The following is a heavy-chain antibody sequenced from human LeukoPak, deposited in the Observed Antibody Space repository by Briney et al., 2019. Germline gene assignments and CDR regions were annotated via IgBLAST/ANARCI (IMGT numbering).Heavy chain of an antibody. CDR2: INHSGST. Sequence: SETLSLTCAVYGGSFSGYYWSWIRQPPGKVLEWIGEINHSGSTNYNPSLKSRVTISVDTSKNQFSLKLSSVTAADTAVYYCASSTPWIQPWYGRDYWGQGTLVTVSS. D-gene: IGHD5-18*01. CDR3: ASSTPWIQPWYGRDY. CDR1: GGSFSGYY. J-gene: IGHJ4*02. V-gene: IGHV4-34*01.